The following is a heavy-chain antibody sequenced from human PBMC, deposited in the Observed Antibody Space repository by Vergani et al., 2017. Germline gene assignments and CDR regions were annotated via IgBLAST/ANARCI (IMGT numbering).Heavy chain of an antibody. CDR3: ARDGDLGDYGSGSYWVWFDP. D-gene: IGHD3-10*01. CDR1: GYTFTSYA. Sequence: QVQLVQSGAEVKKPGASVKVSCKASGYTFTSYAMHWVRQAPGQRLEWMGWINAGNGNTKYSQKFQGRVTITRDTSASTAYMALSSLRSEDTAVYYCARDGDLGDYGSGSYWVWFDPWGQGTLVTVSS. V-gene: IGHV1-3*01. CDR2: INAGNGNT. J-gene: IGHJ5*02.